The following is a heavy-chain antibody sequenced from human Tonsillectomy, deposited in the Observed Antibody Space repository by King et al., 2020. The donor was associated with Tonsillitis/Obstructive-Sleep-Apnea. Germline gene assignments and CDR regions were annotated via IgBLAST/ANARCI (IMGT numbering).Heavy chain of an antibody. J-gene: IGHJ5*02. CDR3: ARRHCSSTSCRNLFDP. Sequence: QLQESGPGLVKPSETLSLTCTVSGGSISSSSYYWGWIRQPPGKGLEWIGSIYYSGSTYYNPSLKSRVTISVDTSKNQFSLKLSSVTAADTAVYYCARRHCSSTSCRNLFDPWGQGTLVTVSS. V-gene: IGHV4-39*01. D-gene: IGHD2-2*01. CDR2: IYYSGST. CDR1: GGSISSSSYY.